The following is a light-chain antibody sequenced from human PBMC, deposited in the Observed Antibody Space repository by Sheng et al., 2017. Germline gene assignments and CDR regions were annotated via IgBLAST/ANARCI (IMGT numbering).Light chain of an antibody. CDR2: VAS. CDR1: QGISRW. J-gene: IGKJ2*03. CDR3: QQYNNWPPFS. Sequence: DIQMTQSPSSVAASVGDRVTITCRASQGISRWVAWYQQKQGKAPKLLVYVASSLQSGVPSRFSGSGSGTDFTLTISSLQSEDFAIYYCQQYNNWPPFSFGQGTRLEIK. V-gene: IGKV1-12*01.